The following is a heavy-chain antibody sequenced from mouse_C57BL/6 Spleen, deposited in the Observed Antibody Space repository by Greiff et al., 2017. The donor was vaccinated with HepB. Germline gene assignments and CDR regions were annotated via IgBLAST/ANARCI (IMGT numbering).Heavy chain of an antibody. V-gene: IGHV14-4*01. CDR3: TTGALYYYGSSYVGNY. Sequence: EVKLEESGAELVRPGASVKLSCTASGFNIKDDYMHWVKQRPEQGLEWIGWIDPENGDTEYASKFQGKATITADTSSNTAYLQLSSLTSEDTAVYYWTTGALYYYGSSYVGNYWGQGTTLTVSS. J-gene: IGHJ2*01. D-gene: IGHD1-1*01. CDR2: IDPENGDT. CDR1: GFNIKDDY.